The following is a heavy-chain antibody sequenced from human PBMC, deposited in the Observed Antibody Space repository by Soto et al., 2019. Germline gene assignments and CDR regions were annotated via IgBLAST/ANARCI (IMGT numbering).Heavy chain of an antibody. D-gene: IGHD2-15*01. CDR2: IYYSGST. Sequence: PSETLSLTCTVSGGSISSYYWSWIRQPPGKGLEWIGYIYYSGSTNYNPSLKSRVTISVDTSKNQFSLKLSSVTAADTAVYYCARAPVVAAFDIWGQGTMVTVSS. V-gene: IGHV4-59*01. CDR3: ARAPVVAAFDI. CDR1: GGSISSYY. J-gene: IGHJ3*02.